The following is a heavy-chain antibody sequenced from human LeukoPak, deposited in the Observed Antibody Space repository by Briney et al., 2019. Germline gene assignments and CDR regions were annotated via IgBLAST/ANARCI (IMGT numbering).Heavy chain of an antibody. Sequence: GGSLRLSCAASGFTFSTYRMNWVRQAPGMGLEWVSSIGLSSNYISYADSVKGRFTISRDNAKNSLYLQMNSLRAEDTAVYYCAREDSRDGYGLDYWGQGTLVTVSS. CDR2: IGLSSNYI. D-gene: IGHD5-24*01. CDR1: GFTFSTYR. J-gene: IGHJ4*02. V-gene: IGHV3-21*01. CDR3: AREDSRDGYGLDY.